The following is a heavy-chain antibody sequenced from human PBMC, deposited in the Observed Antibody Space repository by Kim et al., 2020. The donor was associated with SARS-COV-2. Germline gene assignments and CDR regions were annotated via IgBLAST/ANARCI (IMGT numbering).Heavy chain of an antibody. CDR3: SRGFDL. V-gene: IGHV3-7*01. Sequence: DGHWKIYVDPVKGRFTINRDNAKSSLYLQMNSLRAEDTAVYYCSRGFDLWGQGTMVTVSS. J-gene: IGHJ3*01. CDR2: DGHWK.